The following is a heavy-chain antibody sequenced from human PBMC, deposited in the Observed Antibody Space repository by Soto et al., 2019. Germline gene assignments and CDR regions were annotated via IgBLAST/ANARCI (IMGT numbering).Heavy chain of an antibody. Sequence: PSETLSLTCAVYGGSFSGYYWSWIRQPPGKGLEWIGEINHSGSTNYNPSLKSRVAISVDTSKNQFSLKLSSVTAADTAVHYCARWAGQISARPVNHYSYYGMDVWGQGTTVTVSS. CDR3: ARWAGQISARPVNHYSYYGMDV. D-gene: IGHD6-6*01. V-gene: IGHV4-34*01. J-gene: IGHJ6*02. CDR2: INHSGST. CDR1: GGSFSGYY.